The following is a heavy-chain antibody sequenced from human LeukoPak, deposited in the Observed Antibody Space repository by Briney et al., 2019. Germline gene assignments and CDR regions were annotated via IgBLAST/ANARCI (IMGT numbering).Heavy chain of an antibody. J-gene: IGHJ4*02. V-gene: IGHV1-2*02. CDR1: GYTFTVYY. D-gene: IGHD2-2*01. CDR3: ARDRTKYCRSTSCPLDY. Sequence: GASVKVSCKASGYTFTVYYMHWVRQAPGQGLEWMGWINPNTGGTNYAQKFQGRVTMTRDTSISTAYMELSRLRSDDTAVYYCARDRTKYCRSTSCPLDYWGQGTLVTVSS. CDR2: INPNTGGT.